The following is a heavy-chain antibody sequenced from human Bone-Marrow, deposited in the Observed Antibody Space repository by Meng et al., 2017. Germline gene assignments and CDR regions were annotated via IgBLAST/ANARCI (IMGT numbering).Heavy chain of an antibody. D-gene: IGHD4-23*01. CDR2: TYYRSKWYY. CDR1: GDSVSSNTAA. V-gene: IGHV6-1*01. Sequence: SQTLSLTCAISGDSVSSNTAAWSWIRQSPSRGLEWLGRTYYRSKWYYEYGTSVKSRISINSDTSKNQLSLQLNSVTPEDTAIYYCARDPPSLHGGFDIWVQGTMVTVSS. CDR3: ARDPPSLHGGFDI. J-gene: IGHJ3*02.